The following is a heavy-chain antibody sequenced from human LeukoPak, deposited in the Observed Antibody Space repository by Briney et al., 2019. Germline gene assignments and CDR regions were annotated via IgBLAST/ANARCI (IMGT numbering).Heavy chain of an antibody. Sequence: GGSLRLSCAASGFTFSSYSMNWVRQAPGKGLEWVSSISSSSSYIYYADSVKGRFTISRDNAKNSLYLQMNSLRAEDTAVYYCASIVGAIRGGDYWGQGTLVTVSS. V-gene: IGHV3-21*01. CDR3: ASIVGAIRGGDY. CDR1: GFTFSSYS. CDR2: ISSSSSYI. J-gene: IGHJ4*02. D-gene: IGHD1-26*01.